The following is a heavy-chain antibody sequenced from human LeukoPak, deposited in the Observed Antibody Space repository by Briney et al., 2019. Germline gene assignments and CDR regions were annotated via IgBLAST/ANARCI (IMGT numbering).Heavy chain of an antibody. CDR3: ARDGYYYDSSGYYLDY. D-gene: IGHD3-22*01. CDR2: ISPSGGST. V-gene: IGHV1-46*01. Sequence: ASVKVSCKASGYTFTSYYMHWVRQAPGQGLEWMGIISPSGGSTSYAQKFQGRVTMTRDTSTSTVYMELSSLRSEDTAVYYCARDGYYYDSSGYYLDYWGQGTLVTVSS. J-gene: IGHJ4*02. CDR1: GYTFTSYY.